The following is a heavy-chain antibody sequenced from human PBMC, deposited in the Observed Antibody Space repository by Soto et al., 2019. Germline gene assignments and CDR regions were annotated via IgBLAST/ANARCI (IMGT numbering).Heavy chain of an antibody. CDR2: IYYSGTT. Sequence: SETLSLTCTVSGDSITSNSYFWAWIRQPPGKGLEWIGSIYYSGTTYYNPSLKSRVTISVDRSKNQFSLKLSSVTAADTAVYYCARHFSVDYFDSWGQGALVTVSS. J-gene: IGHJ4*02. CDR3: ARHFSVDYFDS. CDR1: GDSITSNSYF. V-gene: IGHV4-39*01.